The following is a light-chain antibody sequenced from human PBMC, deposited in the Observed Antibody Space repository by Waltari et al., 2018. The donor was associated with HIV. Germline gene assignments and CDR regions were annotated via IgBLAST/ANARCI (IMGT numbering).Light chain of an antibody. J-gene: IGLJ1*01. V-gene: IGLV2-14*01. Sequence: QSALTQPASASGSPGQSITISCTGTSSDVGGYHYVFWYQQHPGKAPKLMIYDVSNRPSGVSNRFSGSKSGNTASLTISGLQAEDEADYYCSSYTSSSTLYVFGTGTKVTVL. CDR1: SSDVGGYHY. CDR3: SSYTSSSTLYV. CDR2: DVS.